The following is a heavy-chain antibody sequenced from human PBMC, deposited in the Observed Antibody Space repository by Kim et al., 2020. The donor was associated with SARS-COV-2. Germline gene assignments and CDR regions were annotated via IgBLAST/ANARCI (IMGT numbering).Heavy chain of an antibody. V-gene: IGHV3-73*01. CDR2: VRSRGNGYVT. CDR3: IGRDDQRLH. J-gene: IGHJ4*02. CDR1: GFSFSGSD. Sequence: GGSLRLSCAASGFSFSGSDMHWVRQASGKGLEWVGRVRSRGNGYVTAYSESVKGRFTVHRDDSKTTAYLQMNSLETEDTAVYYCIGRDDQRLHWGLGTLVTVSP.